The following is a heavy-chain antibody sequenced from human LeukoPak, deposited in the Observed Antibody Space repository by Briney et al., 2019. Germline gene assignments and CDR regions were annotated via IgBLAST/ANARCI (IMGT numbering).Heavy chain of an antibody. D-gene: IGHD3-10*01. V-gene: IGHV3-7*01. CDR3: ATAMADY. J-gene: IGHJ4*02. Sequence: GGSLRLSCAASGFTFSSYWMNWARQAPGKGLEWVASINHNGNVNYYVDSVKGRFTISRDNAKNSLYLQMNSLRAEDTAVYYCATAMADYWGQGTLVTVSS. CDR1: GFTFSSYW. CDR2: INHNGNVN.